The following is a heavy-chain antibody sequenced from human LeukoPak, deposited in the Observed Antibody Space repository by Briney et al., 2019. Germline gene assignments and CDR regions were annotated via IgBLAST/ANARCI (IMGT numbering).Heavy chain of an antibody. CDR2: IYPSGST. Sequence: PSETLSLTCTVSGGSINGYYWSWIRQPAGKGLEWIGRIYPSGSTNYNPSLKSRVSMSVDTSKNQFSLKLTSVTAADTAVYYCARGGKATVVTMWGQGILVTVSS. CDR3: ARGGKATVVTM. V-gene: IGHV4-4*07. D-gene: IGHD4-23*01. CDR1: GGSINGYY. J-gene: IGHJ4*02.